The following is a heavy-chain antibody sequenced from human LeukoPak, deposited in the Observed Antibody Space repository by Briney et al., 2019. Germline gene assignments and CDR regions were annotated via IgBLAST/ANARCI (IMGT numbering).Heavy chain of an antibody. Sequence: SETLSLTCTVSGGSISSYYWSWIRQPPGKGLEWIGYIYYSGSTNYNPSLKSRVTISVDTSKNQFSLKLSSVTAADTAVYYCAAGLYCTSTSCYYGMDVWSQGTTVTVSS. J-gene: IGHJ6*02. CDR1: GGSISSYY. D-gene: IGHD2-2*01. CDR2: IYYSGST. V-gene: IGHV4-59*01. CDR3: AAGLYCTSTSCYYGMDV.